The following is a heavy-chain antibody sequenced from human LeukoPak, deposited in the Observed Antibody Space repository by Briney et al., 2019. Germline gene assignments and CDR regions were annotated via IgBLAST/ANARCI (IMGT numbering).Heavy chain of an antibody. CDR3: ARDLLHYDILTGYYLYGMDV. Sequence: GGSLRLSCAASGFTFSSYSMNWVRQAPGKGLEWVSSISSSSSYIYYADSVKGRFTIFRDNAKNSLYLQMNSLRAEDTAVYYCARDLLHYDILTGYYLYGMDVWGQGTTVTVSS. D-gene: IGHD3-9*01. CDR2: ISSSSSYI. J-gene: IGHJ6*02. V-gene: IGHV3-21*01. CDR1: GFTFSSYS.